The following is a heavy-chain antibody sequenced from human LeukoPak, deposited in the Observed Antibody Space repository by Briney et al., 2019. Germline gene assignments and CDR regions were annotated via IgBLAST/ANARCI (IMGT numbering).Heavy chain of an antibody. Sequence: SVKVSCKASGYTFTSYGISWVRQAPGQGLEWMGRIIPVLGIANYAQKFQGRVTITADKSTSTAYMELSSLRSEDTAVYYCASSGRITMVRGVGEFDPWGQGTLVTVSS. CDR3: ASSGRITMVRGVGEFDP. D-gene: IGHD3-10*01. CDR1: GYTFTSYG. CDR2: IIPVLGIA. J-gene: IGHJ5*02. V-gene: IGHV1-69*04.